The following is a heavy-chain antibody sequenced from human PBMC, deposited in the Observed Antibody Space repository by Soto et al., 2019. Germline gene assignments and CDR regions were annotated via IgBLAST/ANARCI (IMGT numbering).Heavy chain of an antibody. CDR2: IYYSGST. Sequence: SETLSLTCTVSGGSISSYYWSWIRQPPGKGLEWIGYIYYSGSTNYNPSLKSRVTISVDTSKNQFSLKLSSVTAADTAVYYCARDRRYYYDSSGYYVRAEYFQHWGQGTLVTVSS. CDR3: ARDRRYYYDSSGYYVRAEYFQH. D-gene: IGHD3-22*01. J-gene: IGHJ1*01. V-gene: IGHV4-59*01. CDR1: GGSISSYY.